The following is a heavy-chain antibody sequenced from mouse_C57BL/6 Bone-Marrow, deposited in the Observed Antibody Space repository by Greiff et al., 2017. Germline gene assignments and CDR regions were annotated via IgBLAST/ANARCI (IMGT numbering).Heavy chain of an antibody. D-gene: IGHD1-1*01. V-gene: IGHV1-69*01. J-gene: IGHJ3*01. CDR3: AREDYYYGSSSWFAY. Sequence: VQLQQPGAELVKPGASVKLSCKASGYTFTSYWMHWVKQRPGQGLEWIGEIDPSDSYTNYNQKFKGKSTLTVDKSSSTAYMQLSSLTSEDSAVYYCAREDYYYGSSSWFAYWGQGTLVTVSA. CDR2: IDPSDSYT. CDR1: GYTFTSYW.